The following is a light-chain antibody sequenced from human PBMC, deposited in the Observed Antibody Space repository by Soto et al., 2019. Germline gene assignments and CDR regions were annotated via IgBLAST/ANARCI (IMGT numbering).Light chain of an antibody. J-gene: IGKJ2*01. CDR3: PQDDSYPYT. Sequence: DIQMTQSPSTLSASEGDRVTITCRASQSIGNWLAWYQQKTGKAPKLLIYNASILQSGVPARFSGSGSGTEFTLTISSLQPDDFATSYCPQDDSYPYTFGQGTTLAIK. V-gene: IGKV1-5*03. CDR1: QSIGNW. CDR2: NAS.